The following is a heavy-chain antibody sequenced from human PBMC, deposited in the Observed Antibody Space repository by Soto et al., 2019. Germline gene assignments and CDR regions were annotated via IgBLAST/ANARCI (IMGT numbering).Heavy chain of an antibody. D-gene: IGHD3-3*01. CDR1: GDSVSSNSAA. Sequence: SQTLSLTCAISGDSVSSNSAAWNWIRQSPSRGLEWLGRTYYRSRWYNDYAVPVRSRITVNADTSKNQFSLQLTSVTPEDTAVYYCARGGDRITIFGVVKDNWFDPWGQGTLVTVSS. CDR3: ARGGDRITIFGVVKDNWFDP. CDR2: TYYRSRWYN. J-gene: IGHJ5*02. V-gene: IGHV6-1*01.